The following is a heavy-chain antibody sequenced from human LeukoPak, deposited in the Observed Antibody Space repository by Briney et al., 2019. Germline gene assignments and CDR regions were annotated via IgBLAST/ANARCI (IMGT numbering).Heavy chain of an antibody. Sequence: KPSQTLSLTCSVSGGSISSGGDYWSWIRQPPRKRLEWIGSIYHSGSTYYNPSLKSRVTISVDTSKNQFSLKLSSVTAADTAVYYCARDPSQPWFYYYYGMDVWGQGTTVTVSS. D-gene: IGHD3-10*01. CDR3: ARDPSQPWFYYYYGMDV. CDR2: IYHSGST. CDR1: GGSISSGGDY. V-gene: IGHV4-30-2*01. J-gene: IGHJ6*02.